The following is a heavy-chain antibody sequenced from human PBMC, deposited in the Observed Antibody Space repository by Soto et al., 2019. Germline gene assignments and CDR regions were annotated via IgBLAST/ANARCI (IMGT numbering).Heavy chain of an antibody. Sequence: PSETLSLTCTVSGGSISSGDYYWSWIRQPPGKGLEWIGYIYYSGSTYYNPSLKSRVTISVDTSKNQFSLKLSSVTAADTAVYYCARGDSSSSWFDPWGQGTLVTVPQ. V-gene: IGHV4-30-4*01. J-gene: IGHJ5*02. CDR1: GGSISSGDYY. CDR3: ARGDSSSSWFDP. CDR2: IYYSGST. D-gene: IGHD6-6*01.